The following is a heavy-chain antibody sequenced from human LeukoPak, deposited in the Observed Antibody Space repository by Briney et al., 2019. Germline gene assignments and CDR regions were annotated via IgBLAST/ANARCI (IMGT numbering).Heavy chain of an antibody. CDR1: GSTFSSYS. D-gene: IGHD3-22*01. CDR2: ISSSSSYI. V-gene: IGHV3-21*01. Sequence: PGGSLRLSCAASGSTFSSYSMNWVRQAPGKGLEWVSSISSSSSYIYYADSVKGRFTISRDNAKNSLYLQMNSLRAEDTAVYYCARDIYYYDSSGHSIDYWGQGTLVTVSS. J-gene: IGHJ4*02. CDR3: ARDIYYYDSSGHSIDY.